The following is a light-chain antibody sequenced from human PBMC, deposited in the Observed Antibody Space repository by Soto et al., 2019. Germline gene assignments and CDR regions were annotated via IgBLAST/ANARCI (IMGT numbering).Light chain of an antibody. CDR1: NIGSKN. Sequence: SYELTQPLSVSVALGQTARITCGGNNIGSKNVHWYQQKPGQAPVLVIYRDDNRPSGIPERFSGSNSWNTATLTITRAQAGDDADYYCQVWDSSTVVFGGGTKLTVL. V-gene: IGLV3-9*01. J-gene: IGLJ2*01. CDR2: RDD. CDR3: QVWDSSTVV.